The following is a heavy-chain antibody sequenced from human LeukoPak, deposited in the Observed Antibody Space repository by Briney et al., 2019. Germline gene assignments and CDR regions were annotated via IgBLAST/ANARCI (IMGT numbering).Heavy chain of an antibody. V-gene: IGHV1-2*02. CDR2: INPKSGVT. CDR1: GYTFTGYN. D-gene: IGHD7-27*01. J-gene: IGHJ4*02. CDR3: SRDVTGDGLVYLDY. Sequence: ASVKVSCKASGYTFTGYNIQWMRQAPGQGLEWMGWINPKSGVTEYGQKCQGRVTVTRDTPISTAYMELTRLASDDTAVYYCSRDVTGDGLVYLDYWGLGTLVTVSS.